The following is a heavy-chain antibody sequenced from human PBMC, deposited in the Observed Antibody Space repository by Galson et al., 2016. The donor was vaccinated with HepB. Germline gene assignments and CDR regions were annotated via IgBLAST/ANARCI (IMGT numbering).Heavy chain of an antibody. V-gene: IGHV1-2*02. J-gene: IGHJ6*03. CDR2: INPNTGGS. CDR1: GYTFTGYH. D-gene: IGHD3-10*01. CDR3: ARVSISFGESFMSYQYIDV. Sequence: SVKVSCKASGYTFTGYHIHWVRQAPGQGPEWMGWINPNTGGSNFAQNFQGRITMTRDTSINTVYMELSRLRSDDTAVYYCARVSISFGESFMSYQYIDVWGKGTTVTVSS.